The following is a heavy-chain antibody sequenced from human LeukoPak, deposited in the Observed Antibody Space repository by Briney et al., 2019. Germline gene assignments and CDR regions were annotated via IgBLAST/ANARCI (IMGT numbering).Heavy chain of an antibody. J-gene: IGHJ5*02. D-gene: IGHD4-17*01. V-gene: IGHV4-31*03. Sequence: SETLSLTCTVSGGSISSGGYYWSWIRQHPRKGLEWIGYIYYSGSTYYTPSLKSRVTISVDTSKNQFSLKLSSVTAADTAVYYCAREFLFPTVTNVGNWFDPWGQGTLVTVSS. CDR3: AREFLFPTVTNVGNWFDP. CDR1: GGSISSGGYY. CDR2: IYYSGST.